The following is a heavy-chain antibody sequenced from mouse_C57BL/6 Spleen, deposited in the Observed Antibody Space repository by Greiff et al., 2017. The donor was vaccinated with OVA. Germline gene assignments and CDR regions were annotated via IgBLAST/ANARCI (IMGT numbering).Heavy chain of an antibody. CDR2: IYPGDGDT. CDR1: GYAFSSSW. V-gene: IGHV1-82*01. Sequence: VKLMESGPELVKPGASVKISCKASGYAFSSSWMNWVKQRPGKGLEWIGRIYPGDGDTNYNGKFKGKATLTADKSSSTAYMQLSSLTSEDSAVYFCAPIYYDYDGGYYFDYWGQGTTLTVSS. J-gene: IGHJ2*01. D-gene: IGHD2-4*01. CDR3: APIYYDYDGGYYFDY.